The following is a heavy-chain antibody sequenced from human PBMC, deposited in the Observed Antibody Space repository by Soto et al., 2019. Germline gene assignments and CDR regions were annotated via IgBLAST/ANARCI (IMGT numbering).Heavy chain of an antibody. CDR1: GYSFTSYW. Sequence: GESLKISCKGSGYSFTSYWIGWVRQMPGKGLEWMGIIYPGDSDTRYSPSFQGQVTISADKSISTAYLQWSSLKASDTAMYYCARRADFGRGYYTPPPPGPMDVWGQGTTVTVSS. CDR3: ARRADFGRGYYTPPPPGPMDV. CDR2: IYPGDSDT. D-gene: IGHD3-3*01. V-gene: IGHV5-51*01. J-gene: IGHJ6*02.